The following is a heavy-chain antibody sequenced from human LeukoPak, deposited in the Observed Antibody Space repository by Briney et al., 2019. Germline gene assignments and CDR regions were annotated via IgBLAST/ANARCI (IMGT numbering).Heavy chain of an antibody. CDR1: GYTFTSYG. J-gene: IGHJ6*03. D-gene: IGHD6-13*01. Sequence: VASVKVSCKASGYTFTSYGISWVRQAPGQGLEWMGWISAYNGNTNYAQKLQGRVTMTTDTSTSTAYMELRSLRSDDTAVYYCARDFGAAETTHRHYYYYMDVWGKGTTVTVSS. CDR2: ISAYNGNT. CDR3: ARDFGAAETTHRHYYYYMDV. V-gene: IGHV1-18*01.